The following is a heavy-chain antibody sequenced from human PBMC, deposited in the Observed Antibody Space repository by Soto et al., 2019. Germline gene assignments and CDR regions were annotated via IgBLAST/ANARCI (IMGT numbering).Heavy chain of an antibody. D-gene: IGHD3-10*01. Sequence: GGSLRLSCAASGFTFSDYYMSWIRQAPGKGLEWVSYISSSGSTIYYADSVKGRFTISRDNAKNSLYLQMNSLRAEDTAVYYCARVQTEVRGVIALALDYWGQGTLVTVSS. J-gene: IGHJ4*02. CDR1: GFTFSDYY. CDR3: ARVQTEVRGVIALALDY. CDR2: ISSSGSTI. V-gene: IGHV3-11*01.